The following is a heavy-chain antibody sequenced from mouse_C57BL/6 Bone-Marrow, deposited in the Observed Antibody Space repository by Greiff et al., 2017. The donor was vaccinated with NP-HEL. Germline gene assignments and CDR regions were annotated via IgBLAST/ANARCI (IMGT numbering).Heavy chain of an antibody. CDR3: ARRYRGLYYYAMDY. D-gene: IGHD2-12*01. V-gene: IGHV5-17*01. CDR2: ISSGSSTI. J-gene: IGHJ4*01. Sequence: EVMLVESGGGLVKPGGSLKLSCAASGFTFSDYGMHWVRQAPEKGLEWVAYISSGSSTICYADTVKGRFTISRDNAKNTLFLQMTSLRSEDTAMYYCARRYRGLYYYAMDYWGQGTSVTVSS. CDR1: GFTFSDYG.